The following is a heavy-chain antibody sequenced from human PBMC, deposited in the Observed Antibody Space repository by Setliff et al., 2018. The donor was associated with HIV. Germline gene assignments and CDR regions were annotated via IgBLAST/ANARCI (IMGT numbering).Heavy chain of an antibody. D-gene: IGHD3-10*01. Sequence: GGSLRLSCVASGFTFSSHAMSWVRQAPGKGLEWVGRIKSKTDGGTTDYAAPVKGRFTISRDDSKNTLYLQMNSLKTEDTAVCYCTTDPMSQYYYGSGSYYLLSFDYWGQGTLVNVSS. J-gene: IGHJ4*02. CDR1: GFTFSSHA. V-gene: IGHV3-15*01. CDR3: TTDPMSQYYYGSGSYYLLSFDY. CDR2: IKSKTDGGTT.